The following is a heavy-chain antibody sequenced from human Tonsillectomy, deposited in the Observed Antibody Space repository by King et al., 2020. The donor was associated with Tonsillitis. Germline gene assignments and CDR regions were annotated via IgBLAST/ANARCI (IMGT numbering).Heavy chain of an antibody. CDR2: ISSTGSTI. Sequence: VQLVESGGGLVKPGGSLRLSCAASRFTFSDYYMSWIRQAPGKGLEWLAYISSTGSTIYYADSLKGRFTISRDNSKNSLYLQMNSLRAEDTAVYYCASRLNRKYGYVRDTFDIWGQGTMVTVSS. CDR1: RFTFSDYY. J-gene: IGHJ3*02. CDR3: ASRLNRKYGYVRDTFDI. V-gene: IGHV3-11*01. D-gene: IGHD3-10*02.